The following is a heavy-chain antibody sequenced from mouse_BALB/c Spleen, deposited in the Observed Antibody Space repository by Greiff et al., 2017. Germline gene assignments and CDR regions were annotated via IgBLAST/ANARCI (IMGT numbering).Heavy chain of an antibody. D-gene: IGHD4-1*01. CDR1: GYSITSDYA. Sequence: DVKLQESGPGLVKPSQSLSLTCTVTGYSITSDYAWNWIRQFPGNKLEWMGYISYSGSTSYNPSLKSRISITRDTSKNQFFLQLNSVTTEDTATYYCVRTGTGDYWGQGTSVTVSS. J-gene: IGHJ4*01. V-gene: IGHV3-2*02. CDR3: VRTGTGDY. CDR2: ISYSGST.